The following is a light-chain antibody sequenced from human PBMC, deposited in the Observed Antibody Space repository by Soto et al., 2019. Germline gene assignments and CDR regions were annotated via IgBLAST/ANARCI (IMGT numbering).Light chain of an antibody. Sequence: DIVMTQSPSSLSASVGDRVTITCRASQSISTYLHWYQQKPGKAPKPLIYAAFSLQSGVPSRFSGSGSGTEFTLTIIRLEREDFAVYYCQQYGTSPKTFGQGTKVDIK. CDR2: AAF. V-gene: IGKV1-39*01. J-gene: IGKJ1*01. CDR3: QQYGTSPKT. CDR1: QSISTY.